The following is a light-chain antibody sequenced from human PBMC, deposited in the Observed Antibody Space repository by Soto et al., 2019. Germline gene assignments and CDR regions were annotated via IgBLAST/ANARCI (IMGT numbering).Light chain of an antibody. CDR2: WAS. CDR1: QSVLYSSNNKNY. Sequence: DIVMTQSPDSLAVSLGERATINCKSSQSVLYSSNNKNYLAWYQQKPGQPPKLLIYWASTRESGVPDRFSGSGSGTDFTLTISSLHAEDVAVYYCQQYYSTSGFGGGTKVEIK. CDR3: QQYYSTSG. J-gene: IGKJ4*01. V-gene: IGKV4-1*01.